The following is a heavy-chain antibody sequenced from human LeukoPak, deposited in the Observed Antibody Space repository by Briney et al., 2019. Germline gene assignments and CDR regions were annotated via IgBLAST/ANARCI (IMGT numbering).Heavy chain of an antibody. CDR3: ATSSGWPNEGWFDP. CDR1: GYTLTELS. Sequence: GASVKVSCKVSGYTLTELSMHWVRQAPGKGLEWMGGFDPEDGETIYAQKFQGRVTMTEDTSTDTAYMELSSLRSEDTAVYYCATSSGWPNEGWFDPWGQGTLVTVSS. D-gene: IGHD6-19*01. J-gene: IGHJ5*02. CDR2: FDPEDGET. V-gene: IGHV1-24*01.